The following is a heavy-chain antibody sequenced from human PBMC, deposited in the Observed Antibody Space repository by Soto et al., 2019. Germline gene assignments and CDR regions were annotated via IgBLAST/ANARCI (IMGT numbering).Heavy chain of an antibody. J-gene: IGHJ4*02. Sequence: SVEVSCRASCYTFTSYGSSWVRQAPGQGLEWMGWISAYNGNTNYAQKLQGRVTMTTDTSTSTAYMELRSLRSDDTAVYYCASGYSYGYALDYWGQGTLVTVYS. CDR2: ISAYNGNT. D-gene: IGHD5-18*01. CDR3: ASGYSYGYALDY. V-gene: IGHV1-18*01. CDR1: CYTFTSYG.